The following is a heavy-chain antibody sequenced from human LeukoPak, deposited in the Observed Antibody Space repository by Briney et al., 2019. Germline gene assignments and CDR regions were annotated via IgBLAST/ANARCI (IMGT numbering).Heavy chain of an antibody. D-gene: IGHD3-10*01. CDR3: ARLSYGSGRVPPNYYYMDV. Sequence: ASVKVSCKASGYTFTGYYMHWVRQAPGQGLEWMGRINPNSGGTNYAQKFQGRVTMTRDTSISTAYTELSRLRSDDTAVYYCARLSYGSGRVPPNYYYMDVWGKGTTVTVSS. J-gene: IGHJ6*03. CDR1: GYTFTGYY. CDR2: INPNSGGT. V-gene: IGHV1-2*06.